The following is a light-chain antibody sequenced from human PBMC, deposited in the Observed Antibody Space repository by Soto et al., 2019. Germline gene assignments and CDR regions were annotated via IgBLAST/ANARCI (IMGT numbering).Light chain of an antibody. V-gene: IGLV2-14*01. Sequence: QCVLTQPASVSGSPGQSITISCTGTSSDVGAYNYVSWFQQYPGKAPKLMIYDVSNRPSGVSNRFSGSKSGNTASLTISGLQAEDEADYYCCSYTSSSTYVFGTGTKVTVL. CDR2: DVS. CDR3: CSYTSSSTYV. CDR1: SSDVGAYNY. J-gene: IGLJ1*01.